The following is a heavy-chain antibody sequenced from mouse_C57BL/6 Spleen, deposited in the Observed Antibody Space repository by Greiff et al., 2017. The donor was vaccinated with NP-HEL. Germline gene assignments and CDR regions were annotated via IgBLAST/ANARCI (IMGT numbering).Heavy chain of an antibody. Sequence: EVKLVESGEGLVKPGGSLKLSCAASGFTFSSYAMSWVRQTPEKRLEWVAYISSGGDYIYYADTVKGRFTISRDNARNTLYLQMSSLKSEDTAMYYCTRDGGTTWFAYWGQGTLVTVSA. CDR3: TRDGGTTWFAY. D-gene: IGHD4-1*01. CDR1: GFTFSSYA. J-gene: IGHJ3*01. CDR2: ISSGGDYI. V-gene: IGHV5-9-1*02.